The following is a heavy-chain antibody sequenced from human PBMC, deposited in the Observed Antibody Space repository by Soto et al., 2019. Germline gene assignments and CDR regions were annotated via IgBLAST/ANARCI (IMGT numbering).Heavy chain of an antibody. Sequence: GESLKISCKGSGYSFTSYWIGWVRQMPGKGLEWMGIIYPGDSDTRYSPSFQGQVTISADKSISTAYLQWSSLKASDTAMYYCARREYSSSWYVGHWFDPWGQGTLVTVSS. CDR1: GYSFTSYW. CDR3: ARREYSSSWYVGHWFDP. J-gene: IGHJ5*02. V-gene: IGHV5-51*01. CDR2: IYPGDSDT. D-gene: IGHD6-13*01.